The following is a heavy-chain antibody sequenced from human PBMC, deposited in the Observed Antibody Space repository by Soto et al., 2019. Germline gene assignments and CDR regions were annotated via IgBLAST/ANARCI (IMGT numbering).Heavy chain of an antibody. CDR2: IDPSDSYT. D-gene: IGHD2-2*01. J-gene: IGHJ4*02. CDR1: GYSFTSYR. CDR3: AHLPVITDIVIIPAAD. V-gene: IGHV5-10-1*01. Sequence: GESLKISCKGSGYSFTSYRISWVRQMPGKGLEWMGRIDPSDSYTNYSPSFQGHVTISADKPISTAYLQWSSLEASDTAMYYCAHLPVITDIVIIPAADWGQGTLVTVS.